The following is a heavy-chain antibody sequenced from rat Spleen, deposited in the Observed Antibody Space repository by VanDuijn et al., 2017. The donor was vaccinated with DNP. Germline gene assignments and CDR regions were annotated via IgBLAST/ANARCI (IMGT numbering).Heavy chain of an antibody. D-gene: IGHD1-10*01. CDR1: GFTFSNYD. CDR2: MSPTTPSS. V-gene: IGHV5-25*01. CDR3: ASLNNYNWFAY. J-gene: IGHJ3*01. Sequence: EVQLVESGGGLVQPGRSLKVSCAVSGFTFSNYDMAWVRQAPSKGLEWVACMSPTTPSSYYRDSVRGRFTVSRDDSTSTLYLQMDSLRSEDTATYYCASLNNYNWFAYWGQGTLVTVSS.